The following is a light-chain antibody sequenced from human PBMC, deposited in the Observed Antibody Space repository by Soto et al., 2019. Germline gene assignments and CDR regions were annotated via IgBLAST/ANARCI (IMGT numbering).Light chain of an antibody. J-gene: IGKJ1*01. CDR2: KAS. V-gene: IGKV1-5*03. CDR1: QSFGTG. Sequence: DIQMTQSPSTLSASVGVTVTITCRASQSFGTGLAWYQQKPGKAPKFLIYKASTIECGDPSRFSGSGSGTELTLPLSSLQPDDFATYYCEEYNSYSWTFGQGTKVEIK. CDR3: EEYNSYSWT.